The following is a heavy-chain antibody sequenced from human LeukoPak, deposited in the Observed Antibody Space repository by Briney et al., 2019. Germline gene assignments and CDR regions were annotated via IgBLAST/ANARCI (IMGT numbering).Heavy chain of an antibody. Sequence: GGSLRLSCAASGFTFSDYYMSWIRQAPGKGLEWVSYISSSGSYIHYADSVKGRFTISRDNAKNSLYLQMNSLRAEDTAVYYCARVGRAMTAAGFGAFDIWGQGTMVIVSP. V-gene: IGHV3-11*01. CDR3: ARVGRAMTAAGFGAFDI. J-gene: IGHJ3*02. CDR1: GFTFSDYY. D-gene: IGHD6-13*01. CDR2: ISSSGSYI.